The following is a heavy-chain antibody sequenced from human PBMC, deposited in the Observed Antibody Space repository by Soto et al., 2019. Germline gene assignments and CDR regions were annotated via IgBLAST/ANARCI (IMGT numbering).Heavy chain of an antibody. CDR2: IIPIFGTA. D-gene: IGHD1-26*01. J-gene: IGHJ2*01. V-gene: IGHV1-69*01. CDR1: GGTFSSYA. CDR3: AREERELLLRNWYFDL. Sequence: QVQLVQSGAEVKKPGSSVKVSCKASGGTFSSYAISWVRQAPGQGLEWMGGIIPIFGTANYAQTFQGRVTITADESTSTAYMELSSLRSEDTAVYYCAREERELLLRNWYFDLWGRGTLVTVSS.